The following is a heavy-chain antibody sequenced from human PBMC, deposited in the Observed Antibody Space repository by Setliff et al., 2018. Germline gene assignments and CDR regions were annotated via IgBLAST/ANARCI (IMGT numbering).Heavy chain of an antibody. Sequence: PSETLSLTCNVSGDSISSTYHWGWIRQSPGKGLEWIGTIYHSGNTYYNPSLNSRLTISVDTSKNQFSLRLTSVTAADPAIYYCARARNTQNGFFDYWSQGTLVTVSS. D-gene: IGHD1-1*01. V-gene: IGHV4-38-2*02. CDR1: GDSISSTYH. CDR3: ARARNTQNGFFDY. CDR2: IYHSGNT. J-gene: IGHJ4*02.